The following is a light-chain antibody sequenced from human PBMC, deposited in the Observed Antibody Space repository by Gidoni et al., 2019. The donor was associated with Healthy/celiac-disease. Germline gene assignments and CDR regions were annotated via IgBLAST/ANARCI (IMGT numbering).Light chain of an antibody. V-gene: IGKV1-NL1*01. CDR1: QGISNS. CDR2: AAS. CDR3: QKYYSTPGT. Sequence: DIQMTQSPSSLSASVGDRFTITCRASQGISNSLAWYQQKPGKAPKLLLYAASRLESGVPSRFSGSGSGTDYTLTISSLQPEDFANYYCQKYYSTPGTFGGGTKVEIK. J-gene: IGKJ4*01.